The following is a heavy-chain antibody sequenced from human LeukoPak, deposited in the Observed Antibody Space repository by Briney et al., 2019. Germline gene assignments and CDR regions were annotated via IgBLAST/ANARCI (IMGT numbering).Heavy chain of an antibody. D-gene: IGHD3-10*01. CDR2: INPNSGGT. CDR1: GYTFTGYY. V-gene: IGHV1-2*06. Sequence: ASVKVSCKASGYTFTGYYMHWLRQAPGQGLEWMGRINPNSGGTNYAQKFQGRVTMTRDTSISTAYMELRSLRSDDTAVYYCARVYGSGSYSLYYWGQGTLVTVSS. CDR3: ARVYGSGSYSLYY. J-gene: IGHJ4*02.